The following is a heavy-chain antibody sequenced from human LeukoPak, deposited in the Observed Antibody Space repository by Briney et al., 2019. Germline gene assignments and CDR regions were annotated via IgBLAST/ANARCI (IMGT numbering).Heavy chain of an antibody. Sequence: SETLSLTCTVSGGSISSGAYYWSWIRQLPGRGLEWIGYISYSGSTYYNPSLESRVSISGDTSKNQFSLKLSSVIAADTAVYYCARRIPVAGLFDYWGQGTLVTVSS. CDR1: GGSISSGAYY. D-gene: IGHD6-19*01. J-gene: IGHJ4*02. V-gene: IGHV4-31*03. CDR3: ARRIPVAGLFDY. CDR2: ISYSGST.